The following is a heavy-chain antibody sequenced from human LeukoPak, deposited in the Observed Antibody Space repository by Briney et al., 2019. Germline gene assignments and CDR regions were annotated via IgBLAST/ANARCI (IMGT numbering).Heavy chain of an antibody. CDR3: ARDYDFHGMDV. J-gene: IGHJ6*02. V-gene: IGHV4-59*01. Sequence: SETLSLTCTVSGGSISSYYWSWIRQPPGKGLEWIGYIYYSGSTNYNPSLKSRVTISADTSKNQFSLKLSSVTAADTAVYYCARDYDFHGMDVWGQGTTVTVSS. CDR2: IYYSGST. CDR1: GGSISSYY. D-gene: IGHD3-3*01.